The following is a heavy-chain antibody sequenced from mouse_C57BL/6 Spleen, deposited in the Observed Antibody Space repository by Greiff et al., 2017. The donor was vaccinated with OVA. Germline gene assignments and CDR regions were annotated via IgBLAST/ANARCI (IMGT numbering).Heavy chain of an antibody. CDR3: ARRDGIPSYAMDY. CDR1: GFTFSDYY. J-gene: IGHJ4*01. Sequence: EVMLVESGGGLVQPGGSLKLSCAASGFTFSDYYMYWVRQTPEKRLEWVAYISNGGGSTYYPDTVKGRFTISRDNAKNTLYLQMSRLKSEDTAMYYCARRDGIPSYAMDYWGQGTSVTVSS. V-gene: IGHV5-12*01. D-gene: IGHD5-1-1*01. CDR2: ISNGGGST.